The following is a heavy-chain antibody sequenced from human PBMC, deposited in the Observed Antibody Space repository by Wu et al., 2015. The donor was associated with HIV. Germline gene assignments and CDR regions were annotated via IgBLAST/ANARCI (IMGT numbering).Heavy chain of an antibody. CDR1: GNTFTGYY. D-gene: IGHD3-10*01. CDR3: ARDSPFTMLRGANVLDV. J-gene: IGHJ6*02. CDR2: INPNTGKT. Sequence: QVQLVQSGAEVKKPGASVKVSCKASGNTFTGYYMHWVRQAPGQGPEWMGWINPNTGKTTYSQNFQGRVTITGDLSISTSFMELSGLRSDDTAVYYCARDSPFTMLRGANVLDVWGQGTTVIVSS. V-gene: IGHV1-2*02.